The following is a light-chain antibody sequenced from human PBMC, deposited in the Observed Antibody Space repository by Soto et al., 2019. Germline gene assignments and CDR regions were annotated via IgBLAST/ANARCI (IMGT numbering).Light chain of an antibody. J-gene: IGKJ2*01. CDR3: QYLNDYRYT. CDR2: APS. V-gene: IGKV1-9*01. Sequence: DIQLTQSPSFLSASVGDRVTITCRASQAISSSLAWYQHKPGKAPKLLNYAPSTWQNGVPSSFSGSGSETEFTLTISSLQPEDFATYDCQYLNDYRYTFGHWTKVAMK. CDR1: QAISSS.